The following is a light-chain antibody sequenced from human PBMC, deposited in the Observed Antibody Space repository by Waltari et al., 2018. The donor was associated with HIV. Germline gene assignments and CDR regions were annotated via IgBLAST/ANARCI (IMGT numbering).Light chain of an antibody. CDR2: TNN. J-gene: IGLJ3*02. Sequence: QSVLTPPPSASGTPGQRVTISCSGSRSTIGSNTVNSYHQLPGTAPKLLIYTNNQRPSGVPDRFSGSKSGTSASLAISGLQSEDEADYYCAAWDDSLNGWVFGGGTKLTVL. V-gene: IGLV1-44*01. CDR3: AAWDDSLNGWV. CDR1: RSTIGSNT.